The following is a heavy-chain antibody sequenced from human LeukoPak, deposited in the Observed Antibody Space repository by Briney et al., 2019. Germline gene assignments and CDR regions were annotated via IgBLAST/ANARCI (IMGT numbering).Heavy chain of an antibody. V-gene: IGHV1-46*01. D-gene: IGHD2-2*01. CDR1: GYTFTSYY. Sequence: ALVKVSCKASGYTFTSYYMHWVRQAPGQGLEWMGIINPSGGSTSYAQKFQGRVTMTRDTSTSTVYMELSSLRSEDTAVYYCARDKYCSSTSCYHFDYWGQGTLVTVSS. J-gene: IGHJ4*02. CDR3: ARDKYCSSTSCYHFDY. CDR2: INPSGGST.